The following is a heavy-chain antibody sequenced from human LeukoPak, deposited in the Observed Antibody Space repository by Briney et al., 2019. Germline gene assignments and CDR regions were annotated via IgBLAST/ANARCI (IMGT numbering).Heavy chain of an antibody. CDR1: GYTFTGYY. Sequence: ASAKVSCKASGYTFTGYYMHWVRQAPGQGLEWMGWINPNSGGTNYAQKFQGRVTMTRDTSISTAYMELSRLRSDDTAVYYCARYSYDRKGFDIWGQGTMVTVSS. CDR3: ARYSYDRKGFDI. D-gene: IGHD3-22*01. CDR2: INPNSGGT. V-gene: IGHV1-2*02. J-gene: IGHJ3*02.